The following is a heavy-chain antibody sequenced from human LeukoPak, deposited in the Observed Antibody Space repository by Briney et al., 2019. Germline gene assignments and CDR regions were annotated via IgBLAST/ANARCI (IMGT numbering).Heavy chain of an antibody. V-gene: IGHV1-8*01. CDR3: VKRLLRDYGGHGAFDI. Sequence: ASVKVSCKASGYTFTSYDINWVRQATGQGREWMGWLNPNSGNTGYAQKFQGRVTMTRNTSITTAYMELSSLRSEDTAVYYCVKRLLRDYGGHGAFDIWGQGTMVTVSS. J-gene: IGHJ3*02. CDR2: LNPNSGNT. CDR1: GYTFTSYD. D-gene: IGHD4/OR15-4a*01.